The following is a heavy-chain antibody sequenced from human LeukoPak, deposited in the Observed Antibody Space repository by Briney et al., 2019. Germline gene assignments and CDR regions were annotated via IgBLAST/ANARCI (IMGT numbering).Heavy chain of an antibody. Sequence: SETLSLTCAVYGGSFSGYYWSWIRQPPGKGLEWIGEINHSGSTNYNPSLKSRVTISVDTSKNQFSLKLSSVTAADTAVYYCARGLRTTVTIRYYYMDVWGKGTTVTVSS. CDR2: INHSGST. CDR1: GGSFSGYY. CDR3: ARGLRTTVTIRYYYMDV. V-gene: IGHV4-34*01. D-gene: IGHD4-17*01. J-gene: IGHJ6*03.